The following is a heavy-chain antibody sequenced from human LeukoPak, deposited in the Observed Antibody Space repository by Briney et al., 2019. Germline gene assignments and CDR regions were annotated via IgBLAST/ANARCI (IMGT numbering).Heavy chain of an antibody. V-gene: IGHV4-61*02. J-gene: IGHJ5*02. Sequence: SETLSLTCTVSGGSISSGSYYWSWIRQPAGKGLEWIGRIYTSGSTDYNPSLKSRVTISVDTSKNQFSLKLSSVTAADTAVYYCARGSYYDSSGYYYVGRDWFDPWGQGTLVTVSS. CDR3: ARGSYYDSSGYYYVGRDWFDP. CDR1: GGSISSGSYY. D-gene: IGHD3-22*01. CDR2: IYTSGST.